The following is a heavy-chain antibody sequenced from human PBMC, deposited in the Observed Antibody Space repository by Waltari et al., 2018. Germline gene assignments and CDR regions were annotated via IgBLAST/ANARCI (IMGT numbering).Heavy chain of an antibody. D-gene: IGHD2-21*01. V-gene: IGHV4-39*07. Sequence: QLQMQESGPGLVRPSETLSLTCAVSGGSITTIPYFWGWIRQPPGKGLEWIASFSYNGNTYYNPSLKSRVTISGDTSKNQFSLVLTSVTAADTAVYYCARGLGAIYWGHGTLVTVSS. CDR3: ARGLGAIY. J-gene: IGHJ4*01. CDR2: FSYNGNT. CDR1: GGSITTIPYF.